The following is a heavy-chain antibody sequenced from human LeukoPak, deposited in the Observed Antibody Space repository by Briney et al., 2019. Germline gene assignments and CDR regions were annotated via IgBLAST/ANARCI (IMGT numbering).Heavy chain of an antibody. CDR3: ASGRYCSADICSGGDAFDI. Sequence: SETLSLTCTVSGGSINNYYWSWIRQPAGKGLEWIGRIYTRGSTNYNPSLKSRVTMSVATSKNQFSLQLSSVTAADTAVYYCASGRYCSADICSGGDAFDIWGQGTMVSVSS. D-gene: IGHD2-15*01. V-gene: IGHV4-4*07. J-gene: IGHJ3*02. CDR1: GGSINNYY. CDR2: IYTRGST.